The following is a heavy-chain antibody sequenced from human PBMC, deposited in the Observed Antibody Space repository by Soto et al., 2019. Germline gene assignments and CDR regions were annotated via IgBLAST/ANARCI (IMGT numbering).Heavy chain of an antibody. CDR2: ISSSSYI. J-gene: IGHJ3*02. CDR3: ARDYVKFPQPSEVHPQDIVVVVAATWGAFDI. CDR1: GFTFSSYS. V-gene: IGHV3-21*01. D-gene: IGHD2-15*01. Sequence: GGSLRLSCAASGFTFSSYSMNWVLQAPGKGLEWVSSISSSSYIYYADSVKGRFTISRDNAKNSLYLQMNSLRAEDTAVYYCARDYVKFPQPSEVHPQDIVVVVAATWGAFDIWGQGTMVTVAS.